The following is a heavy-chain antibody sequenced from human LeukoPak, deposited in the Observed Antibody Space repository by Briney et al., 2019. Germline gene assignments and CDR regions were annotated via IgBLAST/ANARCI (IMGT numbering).Heavy chain of an antibody. D-gene: IGHD5/OR15-5a*01. Sequence: GGSLRLSCAASGFTFSSYAMHWVRQAPGKGLEWVAVMSYDGSNKYYADSVKGRFTISRDNSKNTLYLQMNSLRAEDTAVYYCARLVVSTSPYGMDVWGQGTTVTVSS. J-gene: IGHJ6*02. V-gene: IGHV3-30-3*01. CDR3: ARLVVSTSPYGMDV. CDR1: GFTFSSYA. CDR2: MSYDGSNK.